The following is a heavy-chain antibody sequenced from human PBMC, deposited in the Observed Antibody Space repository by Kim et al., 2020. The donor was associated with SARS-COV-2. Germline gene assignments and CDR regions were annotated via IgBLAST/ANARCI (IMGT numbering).Heavy chain of an antibody. J-gene: IGHJ4*02. V-gene: IGHV4-39*01. CDR3: AMGATFDY. CDR2: GST. D-gene: IGHD1-26*01. Sequence: GSTADNPALKSRVTISGDTSKNQFSLKLSSVTAADTAVYYCAMGATFDYWGQGTLVTVSS.